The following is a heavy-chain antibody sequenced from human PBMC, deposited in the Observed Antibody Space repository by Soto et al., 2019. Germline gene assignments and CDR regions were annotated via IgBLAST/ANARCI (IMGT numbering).Heavy chain of an antibody. V-gene: IGHV1-69*13. Sequence: SVKVSCKTSGGTFSSYTVSWVRQAPGQGLEWMGGIIPVFGTPTYAQKFQGRVTITADESTSTASMELSVLRSEDTAVYYCTRGHGFNRACFPYCGQGTLVTVSS. J-gene: IGHJ4*02. CDR1: GGTFSSYT. CDR3: TRGHGFNRACFPY. CDR2: IIPVFGTP. D-gene: IGHD2-15*01.